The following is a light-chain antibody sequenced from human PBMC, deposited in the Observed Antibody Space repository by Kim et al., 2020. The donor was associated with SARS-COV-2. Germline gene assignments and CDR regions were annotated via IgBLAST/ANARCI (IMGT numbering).Light chain of an antibody. CDR3: QAWDSSTVV. Sequence: VAPGRTASLTRSGEKLGDKGSCWYQQKAGQSPVLVMYQDSRRPSGIPERFSGFNSGDTATLTISGTQAMDEADYYCQAWDSSTVVFGGGTKLTVL. J-gene: IGLJ2*01. CDR2: QDS. CDR1: KLGDKG. V-gene: IGLV3-1*01.